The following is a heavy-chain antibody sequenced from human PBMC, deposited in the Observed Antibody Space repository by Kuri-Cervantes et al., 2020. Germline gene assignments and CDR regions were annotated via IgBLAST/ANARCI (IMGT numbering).Heavy chain of an antibody. J-gene: IGHJ6*03. D-gene: IGHD3-10*01. CDR2: INHRGSI. CDR1: GGTFSGYY. CDR3: AKDREGITMVRGIIISRYDYYYMDV. Sequence: SETLSLTCAVYGGTFSGYYWSWIRQPPGKGLEWIGEINHRGSINYNPSLKSRVTISVDTSKNQFSLKLSSVTAADTAVYYCAKDREGITMVRGIIISRYDYYYMDVWGKGTTVTVSS. V-gene: IGHV4-34*01.